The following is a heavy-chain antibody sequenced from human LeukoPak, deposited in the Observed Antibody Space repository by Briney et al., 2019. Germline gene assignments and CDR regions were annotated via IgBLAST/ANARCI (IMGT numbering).Heavy chain of an antibody. CDR3: ARDIGQCANGSCYEADY. Sequence: PSETLSLTCTVSGGSLNSSSYYWNWIRQPAGKGLEWSGRMYTSGSPNYNPSLKSRVTMSVDTSKNQFSLKLNSVTAADTAMYYCARDIGQCANGSCYEADYWGQGTLVTVSS. V-gene: IGHV4-61*02. J-gene: IGHJ4*02. D-gene: IGHD2-2*01. CDR1: GGSLNSSSYY. CDR2: MYTSGSP.